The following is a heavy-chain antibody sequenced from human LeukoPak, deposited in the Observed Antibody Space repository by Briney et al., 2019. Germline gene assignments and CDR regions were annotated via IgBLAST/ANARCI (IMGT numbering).Heavy chain of an antibody. D-gene: IGHD3-22*01. CDR1: GGTFSSYA. CDR3: ARGVVVIPRGNWFDP. Sequence: GASVKVSCKASGGTFSSYAISWVRQAPGQGLEWMGGIIPIFGTANYAQKFQGRVTITADESTSTAYMELSSLRSEDMAVYYCARGVVVIPRGNWFDPWGQGTLVTVSS. V-gene: IGHV1-69*13. CDR2: IIPIFGTA. J-gene: IGHJ5*02.